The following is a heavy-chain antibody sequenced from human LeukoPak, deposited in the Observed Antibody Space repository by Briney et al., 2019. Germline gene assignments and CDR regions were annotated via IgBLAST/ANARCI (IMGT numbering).Heavy chain of an antibody. V-gene: IGHV3-15*01. J-gene: IGHJ5*02. CDR3: AKVQEAMATNWFDP. CDR1: GFTFSNAW. Sequence: NPGGSLRLSCAASGFTFSNAWMSWVRQAPGKGLEWVGRIKSKTDGGTTDYAAPVKGRFTISRDNSKNTLYLQMNSLRAEDTAVYYCAKVQEAMATNWFDPWGQGTLVTVSS. D-gene: IGHD5-18*01. CDR2: IKSKTDGGTT.